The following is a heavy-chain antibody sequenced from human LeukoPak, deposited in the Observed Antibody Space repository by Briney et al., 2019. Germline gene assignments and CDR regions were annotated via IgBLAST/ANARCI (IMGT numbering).Heavy chain of an antibody. D-gene: IGHD3-3*01. Sequence: GKSLRLSCAASGFTFSSYAMHWVRQAPGKGLEWVAVISYDGSNKYYADSVQGRFTISRDNSKNTLYPQINSLRAEDTAVYYCARDLSPYYDFWSGFGYWGQGTLVTVSS. CDR2: ISYDGSNK. CDR3: ARDLSPYYDFWSGFGY. CDR1: GFTFSSYA. V-gene: IGHV3-30*04. J-gene: IGHJ4*02.